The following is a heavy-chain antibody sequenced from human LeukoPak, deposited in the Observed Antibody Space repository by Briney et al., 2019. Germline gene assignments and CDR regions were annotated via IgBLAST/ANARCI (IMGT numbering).Heavy chain of an antibody. CDR1: GYTFTGYY. J-gene: IGHJ6*02. CDR3: ARVSVPSGYYWYYYGMDV. V-gene: IGHV1-2*02. D-gene: IGHD3-9*01. CDR2: INPNSGGT. Sequence: GASVKVSCKASGYTFTGYYMHWVRQAPGQGLEWMGWINPNSGGTSYAQKFQGRVTMTRDTSISTAYMELSRLRSDDTAVYYCARVSVPSGYYWYYYGMDVWGQGTTVTVSS.